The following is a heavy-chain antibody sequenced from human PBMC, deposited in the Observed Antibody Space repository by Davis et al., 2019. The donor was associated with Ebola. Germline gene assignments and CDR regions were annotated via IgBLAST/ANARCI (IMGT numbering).Heavy chain of an antibody. V-gene: IGHV3-30*18. D-gene: IGHD4-11*01. CDR1: GFTFSSYG. CDR3: AKAQLNDYSNPWYYGMDV. J-gene: IGHJ6*02. Sequence: PGGSLRLSCAASGFTFSSYGMHWVRQAPGKGLEWVAVISYDGSNKYYADSVKGRFTISRDNSKNTLYLQMNSLRAEDTAVYYCAKAQLNDYSNPWYYGMDVWGQGTTVTVSS. CDR2: ISYDGSNK.